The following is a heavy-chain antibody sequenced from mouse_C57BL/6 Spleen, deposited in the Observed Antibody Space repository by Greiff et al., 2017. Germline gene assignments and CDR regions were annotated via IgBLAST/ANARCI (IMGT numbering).Heavy chain of an antibody. V-gene: IGHV1-42*01. CDR3: ARSYCDGPYYALDY. CDR1: GYSFTGYY. CDR2: INPSTGGT. D-gene: IGHD1-1*01. Sequence: EVQRVESGPELVKPGASVKISCKASGYSFTGYYMNWVKQSPEKSLEWIGEINPSTGGTTSNQKFKAKATLTVDKSSSTAYMQIKSLTSEDSAVYYCARSYCDGPYYALDYWGQGTTVTVSS. J-gene: IGHJ4*01.